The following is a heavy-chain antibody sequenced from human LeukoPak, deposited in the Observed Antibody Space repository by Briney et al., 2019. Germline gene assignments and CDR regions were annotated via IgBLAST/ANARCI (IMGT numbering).Heavy chain of an antibody. V-gene: IGHV4-59*01. CDR3: ARGGDYYGSGSLNGGLKFDP. J-gene: IGHJ5*02. D-gene: IGHD3-10*01. CDR2: IYYSGGT. CDR1: GGSISSYY. Sequence: SETLSLTCTVSGGSISSYYWSWIRQPPGKGLEWIGYIYYSGGTNYNPSLKSRVTISGDTSKNQFSLKLSSVTAADTAVYYCARGGDYYGSGSLNGGLKFDPWGQGTLVIVSS.